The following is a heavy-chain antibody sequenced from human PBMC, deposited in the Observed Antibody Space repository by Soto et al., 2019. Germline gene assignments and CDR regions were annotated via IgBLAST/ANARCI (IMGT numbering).Heavy chain of an antibody. CDR3: ARDHGVVATVGSGRGWFDP. CDR2: ISAYNGNT. J-gene: IGHJ5*02. D-gene: IGHD5-12*01. CDR1: GYTFTSYG. Sequence: ASVKVSCKASGYTFTSYGISWVRQAPGQGLEWMGWISAYNGNTNYAQKLQGRVTMTTDTSTSTAYMELRSLRSDDTAVYYCARDHGVVATVGSGRGWFDPWGQGTLVTVSS. V-gene: IGHV1-18*04.